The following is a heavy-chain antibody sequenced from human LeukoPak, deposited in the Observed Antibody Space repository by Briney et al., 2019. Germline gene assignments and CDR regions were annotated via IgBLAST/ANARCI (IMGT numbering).Heavy chain of an antibody. CDR2: ISPKNGDT. Sequence: ASVKVSCKASGYTFFNFGLIWVRQAPGQGREWMGWISPKNGDTNYAQTFQDRVTMTTDTSTNTAYMELRSLTSDDTAVYFCARVFGYYYFYMDVWGEGTTVIISS. V-gene: IGHV1-18*01. J-gene: IGHJ6*03. D-gene: IGHD3/OR15-3a*01. CDR3: ARVFGYYYFYMDV. CDR1: GYTFFNFG.